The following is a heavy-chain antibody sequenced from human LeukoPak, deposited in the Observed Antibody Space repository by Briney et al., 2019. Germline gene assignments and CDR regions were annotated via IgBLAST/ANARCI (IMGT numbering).Heavy chain of an antibody. D-gene: IGHD3-10*01. V-gene: IGHV3-33*01. CDR1: EFTFSSYG. CDR2: IWYDGSNK. J-gene: IGHJ4*02. Sequence: GRSLRLSCAASEFTFSSYGMHWVRQAPGKGLEWVAVIWYDGSNKYYADSVKGRFTISRDNSKNTLYLQMNSLRAEDTAVYYCARALEELDYWGQGTLVTVSS. CDR3: ARALEELDY.